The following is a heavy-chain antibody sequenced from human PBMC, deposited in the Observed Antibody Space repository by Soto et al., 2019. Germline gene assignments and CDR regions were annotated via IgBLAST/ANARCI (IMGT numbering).Heavy chain of an antibody. CDR1: GFAFSDYA. CDR3: ASGSGNYPKYNWFDP. V-gene: IGHV3-23*01. Sequence: QLLEAWGGSVQPGGSLGLSCAASGFAFSDYAMTWVRQAPGKGLEWVSTISASDGDTYYADSVKGRFTISRDNSRNTLYLQMNNLRAEDTAVYYCASGSGNYPKYNWFDPWGQGTLVTVSS. D-gene: IGHD3-10*01. J-gene: IGHJ5*02. CDR2: ISASDGDT.